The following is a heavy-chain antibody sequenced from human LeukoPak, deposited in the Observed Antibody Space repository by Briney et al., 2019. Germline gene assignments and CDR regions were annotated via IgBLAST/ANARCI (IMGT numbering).Heavy chain of an antibody. CDR1: GYTFTSYG. V-gene: IGHV1-18*01. CDR2: ISAYNGNT. CDR3: ARNSDSSGYYHNDYFDY. D-gene: IGHD3-22*01. J-gene: IGHJ4*02. Sequence: ASVKVFCKASGYTFTSYGISWVRQAPGQGLEWMGWISAYNGNTNYAQKLQSRVTMTTDTSTSTAYMELRSLRSDDTAVYYCARNSDSSGYYHNDYFDYWGQGTLVTVSS.